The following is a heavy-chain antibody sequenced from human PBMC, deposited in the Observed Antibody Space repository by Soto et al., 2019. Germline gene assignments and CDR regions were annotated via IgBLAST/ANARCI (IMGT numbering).Heavy chain of an antibody. Sequence: GGSMRLSCAASGFNFSSYSMNWVRQAPGKGLEWVSYISSSSTIYYADSVKGRFTISRDNAKNSLYLQMNSLRAEDTAVYYCARDLNLGSFDYWGQGTLVTVSS. CDR3: ARDLNLGSFDY. V-gene: IGHV3-48*01. CDR1: GFNFSSYS. J-gene: IGHJ4*02. CDR2: ISSSSTI.